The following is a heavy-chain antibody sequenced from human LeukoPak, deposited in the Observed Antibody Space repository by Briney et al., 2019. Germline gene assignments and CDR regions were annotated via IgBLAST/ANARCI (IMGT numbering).Heavy chain of an antibody. CDR3: AKVPYYYDSSGSYYFDY. J-gene: IGHJ4*02. V-gene: IGHV3-30*04. CDR2: ISPDEGLK. D-gene: IGHD3-22*01. CDR1: GFTFANYV. Sequence: TGGSLRLSCAASGFTFANYVTHWVRQAPGKGLEWVAVISPDEGLKFYGDSVKGRFTISRDNSKNTLYLQMNSLRAEDTAVYYCAKVPYYYDSSGSYYFDYWGQGTLVTVSS.